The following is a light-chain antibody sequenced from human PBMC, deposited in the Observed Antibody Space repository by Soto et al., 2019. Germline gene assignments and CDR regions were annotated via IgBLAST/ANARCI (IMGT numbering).Light chain of an antibody. CDR2: EVT. J-gene: IGLJ1*01. V-gene: IGLV2-14*01. CDR3: SSHTSGSTRV. CDR1: FSDVGGYDY. Sequence: QSVLTQPASVSGSPGQSIAISCTGTFSDVGGYDYVSWYQQHPDKAPKLMIYEVTKRPSGVSNRFSGSKSGNTASLTISGLQPEDEADYYCSSHTSGSTRVFGSGTKHTVL.